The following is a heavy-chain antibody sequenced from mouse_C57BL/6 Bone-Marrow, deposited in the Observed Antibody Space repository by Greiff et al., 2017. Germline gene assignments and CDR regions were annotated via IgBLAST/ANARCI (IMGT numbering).Heavy chain of an antibody. V-gene: IGHV1-26*01. Sequence: EVQLQQSGPELVKPGASVKISCKASGYTFTDYYMNWVKQSHGKSLEWIGDINPNNGGTSYNQKFKGKATLTVDKSTSTTYMELRSLTSEDSAVYYCARYFSIYYYCSSYFDYCGRGTTLPVSS. CDR1: GYTFTDYY. CDR2: INPNNGGT. CDR3: ARYFSIYYYCSSYFDY. J-gene: IGHJ2*01. D-gene: IGHD1-1*01.